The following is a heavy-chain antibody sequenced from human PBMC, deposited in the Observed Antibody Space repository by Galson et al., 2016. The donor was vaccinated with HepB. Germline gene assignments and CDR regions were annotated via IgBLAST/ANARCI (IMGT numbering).Heavy chain of an antibody. Sequence: SLRLSCAASGFTFRSYSMNWVRQAPGKGLEWVSSIGSSSSPIEYTDSVKGRFTISRDNAKNLLYLEMSRLRAEETDVYYCAREWQYYGMDVWGKGTTVIVSS. J-gene: IGHJ6*04. CDR3: AREWQYYGMDV. CDR1: GFTFRSYS. CDR2: IGSSSSPI. D-gene: IGHD3-16*01. V-gene: IGHV3-21*06.